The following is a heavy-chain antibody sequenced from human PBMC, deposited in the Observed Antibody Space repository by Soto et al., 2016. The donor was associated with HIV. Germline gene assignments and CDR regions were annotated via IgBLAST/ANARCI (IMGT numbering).Heavy chain of an antibody. CDR1: GGSFSGYY. CDR2: INHSGST. CDR3: ARVVSSTYLWYYFDS. D-gene: IGHD6-19*01. V-gene: IGHV4-34*01. Sequence: QVQLQQWGAGLLKPSETLSLTCAVYGGSFSGYYWSWIRQSPGKGLQWIGEINHSGSTKYNPSLKSRVTISVDTSNNHFSLRLTSMTAADTAMYYCARVVSSTYLWYYFDSVGQGPWSPS. J-gene: IGHJ4*02.